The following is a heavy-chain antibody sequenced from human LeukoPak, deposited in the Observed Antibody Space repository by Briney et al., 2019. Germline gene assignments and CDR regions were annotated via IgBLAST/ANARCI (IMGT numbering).Heavy chain of an antibody. CDR1: GFTFSNYA. V-gene: IGHV3-23*01. Sequence: GGSLSLSCAASGFTFSNYAMSWVRQAPGKGLEWVSAIGGRDGGTYYADSVKGRYNVSRDDPKNTLYLQMHTLRVEDTAVYYCAKWGDYDILTGYHDSDYWGHGTLVTVSS. CDR2: IGGRDGGT. D-gene: IGHD3-9*01. J-gene: IGHJ4*01. CDR3: AKWGDYDILTGYHDSDY.